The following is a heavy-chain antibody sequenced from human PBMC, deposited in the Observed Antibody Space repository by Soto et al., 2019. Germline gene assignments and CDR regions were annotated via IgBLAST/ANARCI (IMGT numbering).Heavy chain of an antibody. CDR3: AKDRGIAVAGSFDY. V-gene: IGHV3-9*01. D-gene: IGHD6-19*01. Sequence: VQLVESGGGLVQPGRSLRLSCAASGFTFDDYAMHWVRQAPGKGLEWVSGISWNSGSIGYADSVKGRFTISRDNAKNSLYLQMNSLRAEDTALYYCAKDRGIAVAGSFDYWGQGTLVTVSS. CDR2: ISWNSGSI. J-gene: IGHJ4*02. CDR1: GFTFDDYA.